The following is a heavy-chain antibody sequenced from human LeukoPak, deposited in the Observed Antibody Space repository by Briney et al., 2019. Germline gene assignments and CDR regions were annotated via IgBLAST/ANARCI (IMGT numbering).Heavy chain of an antibody. J-gene: IGHJ3*02. CDR2: IKQDGSEK. V-gene: IGHV3-7*01. Sequence: PGGSLRLSCAASGFMFNNYWMTWVRQAPGKGLEWVANIKQDGSEKYYVDSVKGRFTISRDNAKNSLYLQMNSLRAEDTAVYYCARNRRMTTRYSAFDIWGQGTMVTVSS. CDR3: ARNRRMTTRYSAFDI. D-gene: IGHD4-17*01. CDR1: GFMFNNYW.